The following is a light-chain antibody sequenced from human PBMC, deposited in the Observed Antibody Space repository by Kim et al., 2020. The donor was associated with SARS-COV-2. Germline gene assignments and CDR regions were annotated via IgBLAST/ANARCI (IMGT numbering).Light chain of an antibody. CDR2: EVN. CDR3: ISYAGNNVYV. CDR1: SSDVGGYNY. V-gene: IGLV2-8*01. Sequence: GQSVTIACTGTSSDVGGYNYVSWYQQHPGKAPKVILYEVNRRPSGVPDRFSGSKSGNTASLTVSGLQAEDEAEYYCISYAGNNVYVFGTGTKVTV. J-gene: IGLJ6*01.